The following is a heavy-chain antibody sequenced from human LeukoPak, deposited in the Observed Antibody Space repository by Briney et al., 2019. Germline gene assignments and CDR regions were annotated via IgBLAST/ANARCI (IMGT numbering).Heavy chain of an antibody. CDR3: ARGPKAVYYMDI. CDR1: GYTFTSYG. V-gene: IGHV1-18*01. Sequence: ASVKVSCKAPGYTFTSYGISWVRQAPGQGLEWMGWISAYNGNTNYAQKLQGRVTMTTDTSTNTAHMKLRSLRSDATAVYYCARGPKAVYYMDIWGKGTTVTVS. CDR2: ISAYNGNT. J-gene: IGHJ6*03.